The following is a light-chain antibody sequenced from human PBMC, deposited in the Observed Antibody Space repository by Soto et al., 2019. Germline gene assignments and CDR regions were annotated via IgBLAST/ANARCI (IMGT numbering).Light chain of an antibody. J-gene: IGKJ1*01. CDR2: DAS. V-gene: IGKV3D-20*02. CDR1: QGVSSSY. CDR3: QQRSNWPGT. Sequence: EIVRTQSPATLSLSHGERATLSCRASQGVSSSYLGWYQQKPGQAPRLLIYDASNRATGIPARFSGSGSGTDFTLTISSLEPEDFAVYYCQQRSNWPGTFGQGTKVDIK.